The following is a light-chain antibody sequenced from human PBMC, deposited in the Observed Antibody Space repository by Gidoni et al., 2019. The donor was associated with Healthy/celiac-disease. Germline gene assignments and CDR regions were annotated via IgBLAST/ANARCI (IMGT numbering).Light chain of an antibody. Sequence: EIVMTQSPATLSVSPGERATLSCRASQSVSSNLAWYQQKPGQAPRLLIYGASTRATGIPARFSGSVSGTEFTLTISSLQSEDFAVYCCQQYNNWPPITFGQGTRLEI. CDR2: GAS. CDR1: QSVSSN. J-gene: IGKJ5*01. CDR3: QQYNNWPPIT. V-gene: IGKV3-15*01.